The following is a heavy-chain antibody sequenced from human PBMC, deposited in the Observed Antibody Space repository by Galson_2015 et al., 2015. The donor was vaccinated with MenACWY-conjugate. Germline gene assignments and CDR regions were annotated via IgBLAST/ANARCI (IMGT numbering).Heavy chain of an antibody. V-gene: IGHV4-39*01. J-gene: IGHJ4*02. CDR2: VFYSGRT. Sequence: TLSLTCTVSGASITTPPQYWVWIRQSPGKRLEWLGHVFYSGRTSYSRSLRSRVTMSLDTSKNQFSLKLTSVTATDTAVYYFAKFQSATIEAYWGPGVLVTVSS. D-gene: IGHD5-12*01. CDR1: GASITTPPQY. CDR3: AKFQSATIEAY.